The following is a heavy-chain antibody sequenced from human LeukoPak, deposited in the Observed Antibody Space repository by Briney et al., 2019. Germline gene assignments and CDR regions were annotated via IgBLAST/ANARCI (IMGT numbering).Heavy chain of an antibody. D-gene: IGHD1-20*01. CDR3: ARDHGGITVH. CDR1: GFTFSSYA. J-gene: IGHJ4*02. CDR2: ISSSSSYI. V-gene: IGHV3-21*01. Sequence: KTGGSLRLSRAASGFTFSSYAMSWVRQAPGKGLEWVSSISSSSSYIYYADSVKGRFTISRDNAKNSLYLQMNSLRAEDTAVYYCARDHGGITVHWGQGTLVTVSS.